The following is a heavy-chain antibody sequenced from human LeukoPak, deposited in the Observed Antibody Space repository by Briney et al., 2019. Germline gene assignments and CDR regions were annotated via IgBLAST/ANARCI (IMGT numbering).Heavy chain of an antibody. CDR2: VSGSGGST. V-gene: IGHV3-23*01. Sequence: PGGSLRLSCAASAFTFSSYATSWVRQAPGKGLEWVSGVSGSGGSTYYAASVKGRFTISRDNSKNTLYLQMNSLRAEDTAEYYCAKTLRESSGREYFDLWGRGTLVTVSS. D-gene: IGHD6-19*01. J-gene: IGHJ2*01. CDR1: AFTFSSYA. CDR3: AKTLRESSGREYFDL.